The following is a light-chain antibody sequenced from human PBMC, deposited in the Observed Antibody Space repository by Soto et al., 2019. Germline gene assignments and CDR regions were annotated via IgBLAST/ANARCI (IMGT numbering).Light chain of an antibody. V-gene: IGKV3-11*01. CDR1: QSVSSY. CDR3: QQYYSFPIT. J-gene: IGKJ5*01. CDR2: DAS. Sequence: EIVLTQSPATLSLSPGERATLSCRASQSVSSYLAWYQQKPGQAPRLLIYDASNKATGIPARFSGSGSGTDFTLTISSLEPEDFAVYYCQQYYSFPITFGQGTRLDIK.